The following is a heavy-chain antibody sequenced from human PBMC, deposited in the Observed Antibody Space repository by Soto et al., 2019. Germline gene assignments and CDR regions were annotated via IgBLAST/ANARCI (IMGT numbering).Heavy chain of an antibody. D-gene: IGHD2-2*01. CDR2: INPSGGST. V-gene: IGHV1-46*01. CDR3: VSHTSTSRRGFDY. J-gene: IGHJ4*02. CDR1: GHTFTSYY. Sequence: ASVKVSCKASGHTFTSYYMHWVRQAPGQGLEWMGIINPSGGSTSYAQKFQGRVTMTRDTSTSTVYMELSSLRSEDTAVYYCVSHTSTSRRGFDYWGQGTLVTVSS.